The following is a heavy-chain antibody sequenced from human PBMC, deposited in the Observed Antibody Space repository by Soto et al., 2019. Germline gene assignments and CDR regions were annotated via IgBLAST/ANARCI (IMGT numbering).Heavy chain of an antibody. CDR2: ISSSSSYI. CDR3: ARDRDTSYDFWSGYRGGDYYYGMDV. Sequence: RLSCAASGFTFSSYSMSWVRQAPGKGLEWVSSISSSSSYIYYADSVKGRFTISRDNAKNSLYLQMNSLRAEDTAVYYCARDRDTSYDFWSGYRGGDYYYGMDVWGQGTTVTVSS. CDR1: GFTFSSYS. J-gene: IGHJ6*02. V-gene: IGHV3-21*01. D-gene: IGHD3-3*01.